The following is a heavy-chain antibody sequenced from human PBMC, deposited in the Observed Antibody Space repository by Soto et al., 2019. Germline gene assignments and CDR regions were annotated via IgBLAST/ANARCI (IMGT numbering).Heavy chain of an antibody. J-gene: IGHJ4*02. CDR1: GFPFSSYW. Sequence: HPGGSLRLSCAASGFPFSSYWMSWVRQAPGKGLEWVANIKQDGSEKYYVDSVKGRFTISRDNAKNSLSLQMNSLRAEDTAVYYCARATVGYHILTGYSYYFDYWGQGTLVTVSS. CDR2: IKQDGSEK. V-gene: IGHV3-7*01. CDR3: ARATVGYHILTGYSYYFDY. D-gene: IGHD3-9*01.